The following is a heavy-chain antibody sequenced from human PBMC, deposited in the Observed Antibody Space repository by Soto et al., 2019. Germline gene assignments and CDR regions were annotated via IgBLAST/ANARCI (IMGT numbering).Heavy chain of an antibody. V-gene: IGHV1-69*06. D-gene: IGHD3-3*01. CDR3: ARWGGLSWSGAVCFKKPFDY. Sequence: QVQLVQSGAEVKRPESSMKVSCKPSGGTFNNYAINWVRQAPGQGLEWMGAIIPISGTTKYAQKFQGGVTITSDKSTSTVYMDLSSLRSEDTAVYYCARWGGLSWSGAVCFKKPFDYWGQGTLVTVSS. CDR1: GGTFNNYA. J-gene: IGHJ4*02. CDR2: IIPISGTT.